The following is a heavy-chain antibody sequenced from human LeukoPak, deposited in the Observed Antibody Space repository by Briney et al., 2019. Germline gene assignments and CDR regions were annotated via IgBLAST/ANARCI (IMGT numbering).Heavy chain of an antibody. CDR2: VSGNNGNT. J-gene: IGHJ3*01. Sequence: ASVTVSCKASGGTFSSYAISWVRQAPGQGLEWMGWVSGNNGNTNYAQKLQGRVTMTTDTSTNTAYMELRSLRSDDTAVYYCARDFFDVGGQGTMVTVSS. CDR3: ARDFFDV. CDR1: GGTFSSYA. V-gene: IGHV1-18*04.